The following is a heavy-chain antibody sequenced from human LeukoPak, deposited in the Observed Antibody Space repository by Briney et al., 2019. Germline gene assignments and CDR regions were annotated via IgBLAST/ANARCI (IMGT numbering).Heavy chain of an antibody. CDR1: GFTFSSYS. J-gene: IGHJ3*02. V-gene: IGHV3-21*01. CDR2: ISSSSSYI. Sequence: GGSLRLSCAASGFTFSSYSMNWVRQAPGKGLEWVSSISSSSSYIYYADSVKGRFTISRDNAKNSLYLQMNSLRAEDTAVYYCARDIPARYCSSTSCYLDAFDIWGQGTMVTVSS. CDR3: ARDIPARYCSSTSCYLDAFDI. D-gene: IGHD2-2*01.